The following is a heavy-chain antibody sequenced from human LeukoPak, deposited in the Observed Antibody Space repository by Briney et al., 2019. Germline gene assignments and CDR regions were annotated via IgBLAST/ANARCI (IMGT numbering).Heavy chain of an antibody. Sequence: GRSLRLSCAASGFTFSSYAMHWVRQAPGKGLEWVTVISYDESNKYYADSVKGRFTISRDNSKNTLYLQMNSLRAEDTAVYYCARDDLGTSYFYHGMDVWGQGTTVTVSS. D-gene: IGHD3/OR15-3a*01. J-gene: IGHJ6*02. V-gene: IGHV3-30*04. CDR2: ISYDESNK. CDR3: ARDDLGTSYFYHGMDV. CDR1: GFTFSSYA.